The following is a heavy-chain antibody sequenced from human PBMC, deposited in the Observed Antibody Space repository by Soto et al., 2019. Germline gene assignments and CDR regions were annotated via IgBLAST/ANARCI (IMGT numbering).Heavy chain of an antibody. V-gene: IGHV3-66*01. CDR1: GFTVTTNY. D-gene: IGHD3-10*01. CDR2: VYSGGST. Sequence: EVQLVESGGGLVQPGGSLRLSCAASGFTVTTNYMSWVRQPPGKGLEWVSVVYSGGSTYYADSVKGRFTVSRDNSKNTLYLQMNSLRAEDTAVYDCARDFSGTNDAFDIWGQGTVVTVSS. CDR3: ARDFSGTNDAFDI. J-gene: IGHJ3*02.